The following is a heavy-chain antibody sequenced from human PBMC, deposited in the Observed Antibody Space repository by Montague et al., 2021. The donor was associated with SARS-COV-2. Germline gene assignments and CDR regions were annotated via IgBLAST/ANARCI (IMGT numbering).Heavy chain of an antibody. CDR2: IYTSGNT. V-gene: IGHV4-61*02. CDR3: VREQSGSWAHLDN. J-gene: IGHJ4*02. CDR1: GGSISSCSYY. D-gene: IGHD3-3*01. Sequence: TLSLTCTVSGGSISSCSYYWSWIRQPAGKGLEWIGRIYTSGNTDYSLSLKSRVTISADSSKNQFSLKLTSVTAADTAVYYCVREQSGSWAHLDNWGQGSLVTVSS.